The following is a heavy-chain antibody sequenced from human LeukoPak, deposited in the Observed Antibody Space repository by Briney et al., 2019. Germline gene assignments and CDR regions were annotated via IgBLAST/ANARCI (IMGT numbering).Heavy chain of an antibody. V-gene: IGHV4-34*01. CDR3: ARGRGLGELLAFDI. J-gene: IGHJ3*02. CDR1: GGSFSGYY. Sequence: SETLSLTCAVYGGSFSGYYWSWIRQPPGKGLEWIGEINHSGSTNYNPSLKSRVTISVGTSKNQFSLKLSSVTAADTAVYYCARGRGLGELLAFDIWGQGTMVTVSS. CDR2: INHSGST. D-gene: IGHD3-10*01.